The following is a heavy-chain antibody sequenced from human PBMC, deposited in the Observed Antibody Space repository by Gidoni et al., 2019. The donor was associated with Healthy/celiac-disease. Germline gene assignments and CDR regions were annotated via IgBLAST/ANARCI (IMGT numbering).Heavy chain of an antibody. CDR1: GFTFSSYG. Sequence: QVQLVESGGGVVQPGRSRRLSCAAYGFTFSSYGMHWVRQAPGKGLEWVAVISYDGSNEYYADSVKGRFTISRDNSTNTLHLQMSSLGAEDTAVYYCAKEGKNGGYSYGYLDYWGQGTLVTVSS. J-gene: IGHJ4*02. V-gene: IGHV3-30*18. CDR2: ISYDGSNE. D-gene: IGHD5-18*01. CDR3: AKEGKNGGYSYGYLDY.